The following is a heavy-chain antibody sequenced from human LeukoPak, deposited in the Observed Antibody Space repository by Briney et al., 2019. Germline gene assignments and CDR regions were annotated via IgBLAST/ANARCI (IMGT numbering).Heavy chain of an antibody. J-gene: IGHJ5*02. CDR1: GYTLTELS. CDR3: ATGPQLWRQDGWFDP. D-gene: IGHD5-24*01. CDR2: FDPEDGET. V-gene: IGHV1-24*01. Sequence: GASVKVSCKVSGYTLTELSMHWVRQAPGKGLEWMGGFDPEDGETIYAQKFQGRVTMTEDTSTDTAYMELSGLRSEDTAVYYCATGPQLWRQDGWFDPWGQGTLVTVSS.